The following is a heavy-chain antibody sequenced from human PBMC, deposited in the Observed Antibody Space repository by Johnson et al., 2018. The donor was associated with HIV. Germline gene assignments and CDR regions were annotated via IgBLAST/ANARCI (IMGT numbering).Heavy chain of an antibody. V-gene: IGHV3-30-3*01. D-gene: IGHD2-15*01. CDR1: GFTFSSYA. Sequence: QVQLVESGGGVVQPGRSLRLSCAASGFTFSSYAMHWVRQAPGKGLEWVAVISYDGSNKYYADSVKGRFTISRDNSKNTLYLQMNSLRAEDTAVYDCARDSPQVVGDAFDIWGQGTMVTVSS. CDR2: ISYDGSNK. J-gene: IGHJ3*02. CDR3: ARDSPQVVGDAFDI.